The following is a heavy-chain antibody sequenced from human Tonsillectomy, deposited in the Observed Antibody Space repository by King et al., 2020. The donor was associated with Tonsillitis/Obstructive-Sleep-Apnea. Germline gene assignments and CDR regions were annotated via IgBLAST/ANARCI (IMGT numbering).Heavy chain of an antibody. J-gene: IGHJ4*02. D-gene: IGHD3-22*01. CDR1: GFTFGDYA. Sequence: VQLVESGGGLVQPGRSLRLSCTASGFTFGDYAMSWVRQAPGKGLEWLGFIRSKAYGGTTEYAASVKGRFTISRDDSKSIAYLQMNSLKTEDTAVYYCTRGDYYDSSGYYFLFDYWGQGTLVTVSS. CDR2: IRSKAYGGTT. V-gene: IGHV3-49*04. CDR3: TRGDYYDSSGYYFLFDY.